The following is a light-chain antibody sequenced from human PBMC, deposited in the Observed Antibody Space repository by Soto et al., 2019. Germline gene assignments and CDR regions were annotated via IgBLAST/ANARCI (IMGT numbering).Light chain of an antibody. J-gene: IGLJ3*02. Sequence: QSVLTQPPSASGTPGQRVTISCSGSSSNIGSNTVHWYQQVPGTAPKYVIYTNNQRPSGVPARFSGSQSGTSASLAISGLQSEDEAVYYCAAWDDTLNGQVFGGGTKLTVL. V-gene: IGLV1-44*01. CDR1: SSNIGSNT. CDR3: AAWDDTLNGQV. CDR2: TNN.